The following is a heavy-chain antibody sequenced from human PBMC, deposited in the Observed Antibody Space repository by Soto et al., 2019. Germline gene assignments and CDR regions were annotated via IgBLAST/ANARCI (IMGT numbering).Heavy chain of an antibody. V-gene: IGHV1-46*01. CDR2: INPSSGTT. J-gene: IGHJ4*02. CDR3: ARSLGETTSLFDY. D-gene: IGHD1-26*01. CDR1: GYIFIHCF. Sequence: QVQLVQSGAEMKQPGPSVKLSCQASGYIFIHCFMHWVRQAPGQGLEWMGGINPSSGTTTYAQKFQGRVTVTRDTSTSTVYMELSSLGSGDTAMYYCARSLGETTSLFDYWGQGSLVTVSA.